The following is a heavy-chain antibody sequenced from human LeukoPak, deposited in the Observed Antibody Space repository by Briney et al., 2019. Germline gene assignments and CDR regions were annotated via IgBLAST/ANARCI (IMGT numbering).Heavy chain of an antibody. D-gene: IGHD3-10*01. V-gene: IGHV4-59*01. CDR1: GGSISSYY. Sequence: SETLSLTCTVSGGSISSYYWSWIRQPPGKGLEWIGYIYYSGSTNYNPSLKSRVTISVDTSKNQFSLKLSSVTAADTAVYYCARRGGTMEHFDYWGQGTLVTVPS. CDR2: IYYSGST. CDR3: ARRGGTMEHFDY. J-gene: IGHJ4*02.